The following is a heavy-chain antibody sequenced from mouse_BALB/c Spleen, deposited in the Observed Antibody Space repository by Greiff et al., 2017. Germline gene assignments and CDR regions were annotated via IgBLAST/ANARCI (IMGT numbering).Heavy chain of an antibody. D-gene: IGHD2-2*01. J-gene: IGHJ3*01. Sequence: QVQLKESGPGLVAPSQSLSITCTVSGFSLTSYGVHWVRQPPGKGLEWLGVIWAGGSTNYNSALMSRLSISKDNSKSQVFLKMNSLQTDDTAMYYCARDGGSGYALFAYWGQGTLVTVSA. CDR1: GFSLTSYG. CDR3: ARDGGSGYALFAY. CDR2: IWAGGST. V-gene: IGHV2-9*02.